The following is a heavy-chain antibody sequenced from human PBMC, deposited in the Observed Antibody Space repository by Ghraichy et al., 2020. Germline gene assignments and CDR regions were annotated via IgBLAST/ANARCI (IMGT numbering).Heavy chain of an antibody. Sequence: SETLSLTCTVSGGSISSTYWSWIRQHPGKGLEWIGYISYSGSTNYNTSLKSRVTISVDTTQSQLSMKVTSVTSADTAVYYCARSGANGHWSRSRCTNWYFDLWGSSTLVAVS. V-gene: IGHV4-59*01. D-gene: IGHD2-2*01. CDR3: ARSGANGHWSRSRCTNWYFDL. CDR2: ISYSGST. J-gene: IGHJ2*01. CDR1: GGSISSTY.